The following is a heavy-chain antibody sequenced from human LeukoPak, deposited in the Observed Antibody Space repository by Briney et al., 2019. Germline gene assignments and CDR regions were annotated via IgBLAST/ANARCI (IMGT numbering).Heavy chain of an antibody. V-gene: IGHV3-23*01. CDR3: AKRITVSAGYYLDS. CDR1: GFSFSSFA. Sequence: GSLRLSCVGSGFSFSSFAMSWVRQAPGKGLVWVSTVSGGGAYTYYADSVKGRFTVSRDDSKSMHFLQMNSLRPEDTALYFCAKRITVSAGYYLDSWGQGTLVAVSS. D-gene: IGHD2-8*01. J-gene: IGHJ4*02. CDR2: VSGGGAYT.